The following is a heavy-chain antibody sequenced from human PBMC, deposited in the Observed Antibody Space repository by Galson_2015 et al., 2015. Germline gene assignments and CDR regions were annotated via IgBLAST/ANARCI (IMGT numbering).Heavy chain of an antibody. V-gene: IGHV1-24*01. J-gene: IGHJ5*02. CDR1: GYTLTELS. CDR2: FDPEDGET. CDR3: ATSYCSGGSCYRGYNWFDP. D-gene: IGHD2-15*01. Sequence: SVKVSCKVSGYTLTELSMHWVRQAPGKGLEWMGGFDPEDGETIYAQKFQGRVTMTEDTSTDTAYMELSSLRSEDTAVYYCATSYCSGGSCYRGYNWFDPWGQGTLVTVSS.